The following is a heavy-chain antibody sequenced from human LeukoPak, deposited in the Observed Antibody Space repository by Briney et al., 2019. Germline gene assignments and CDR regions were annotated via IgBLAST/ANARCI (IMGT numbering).Heavy chain of an antibody. V-gene: IGHV3-66*01. CDR3: ARAGWDPQYDWLPPRDGMDV. CDR1: GFTVSSNY. D-gene: IGHD1-20*01. Sequence: GGSLRLSCAASGFTVSSNYMSWVRQAPGKGLEWVSVIYSGGSTYYADSVKGRFTISRDNSKNTLYLQMNSLRAEDTAVYYCARAGWDPQYDWLPPRDGMDVWGQGTTVTVSS. J-gene: IGHJ6*02. CDR2: IYSGGST.